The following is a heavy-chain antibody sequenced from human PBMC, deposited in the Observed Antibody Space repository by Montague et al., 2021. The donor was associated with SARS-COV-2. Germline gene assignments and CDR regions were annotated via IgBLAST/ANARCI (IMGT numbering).Heavy chain of an antibody. D-gene: IGHD5-18*01. CDR3: ARHVDSYGPYYFDY. V-gene: IGHV4-39*01. CDR2: IYYSGST. Sequence: SDTLSLTCTVSGGSISSRSHYWGWIRQPPGKGLEWIGSIYYSGSTYYNPSLKSRVTISVDTSKNQFSLKLSSVTAADTAVYYCARHVDSYGPYYFDYWGQGTLVTVSS. J-gene: IGHJ4*02. CDR1: GGSISSRSHY.